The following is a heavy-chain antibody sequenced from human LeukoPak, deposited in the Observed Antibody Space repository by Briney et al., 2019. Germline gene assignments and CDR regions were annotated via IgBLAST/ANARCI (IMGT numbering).Heavy chain of an antibody. J-gene: IGHJ4*02. V-gene: IGHV3-30*18. CDR3: AKDMDYYDSSGYYRLPNIDY. CDR1: GFTFSSYA. CDR2: ISYDGSNK. Sequence: GRSLRLSCAASGFTFSSYAMHWVRQAPGKGLEWVAGISYDGSNKYYADSVKGRFTISRDNSKNTLYLEMNSLRAEDTAVYYCAKDMDYYDSSGYYRLPNIDYWGQGTLVTVSS. D-gene: IGHD3-22*01.